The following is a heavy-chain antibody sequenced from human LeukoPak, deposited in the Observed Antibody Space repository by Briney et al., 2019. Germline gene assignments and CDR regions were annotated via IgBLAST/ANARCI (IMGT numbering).Heavy chain of an antibody. CDR3: ARIKWELSGYYGMDV. CDR1: GGSISSYY. J-gene: IGHJ6*02. Sequence: SETLSLTCTVSGGSISSYYWSWIRQPPGKGLEWIGEINHSGSTNYNPSLKSRVTISVDTSKNQFSLKLSSVTAADTAVYYCARIKWELSGYYGMDVWGQGTTVTVSS. V-gene: IGHV4-34*01. CDR2: INHSGST. D-gene: IGHD1-26*01.